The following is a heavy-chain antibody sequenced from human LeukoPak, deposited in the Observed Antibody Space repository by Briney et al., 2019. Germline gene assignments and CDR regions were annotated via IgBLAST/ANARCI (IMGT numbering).Heavy chain of an antibody. J-gene: IGHJ4*02. CDR2: IHFDGSTK. CDR3: AKDQCTRTSCDGYPGY. D-gene: IGHD2-2*01. V-gene: IGHV3-30*02. CDR1: GFTFSSYG. Sequence: PGGSLTLSCAASGFTFSSYGMHWVRQAPGKGLEWVAFIHFDGSTKYSGDSVKGRFTISRDNSKNTLYLQMNSLRPEDTAVYYCAKDQCTRTSCDGYPGYWGQGSLVTVSS.